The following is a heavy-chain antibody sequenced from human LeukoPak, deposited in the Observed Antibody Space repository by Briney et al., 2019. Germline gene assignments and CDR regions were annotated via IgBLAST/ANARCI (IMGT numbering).Heavy chain of an antibody. CDR2: IYHSGST. D-gene: IGHD1-26*01. CDR3: ARERSGTTRYFDY. CDR1: GGSISSSNW. J-gene: IGHJ4*02. V-gene: IGHV4-4*02. Sequence: SETLSLTCAVSGGSISSSNWWSWVRQPPGKGLEWIGEIYHSGSTNYNPSLKSRVTISVDKSKNQFSLKLSSVTAADTAMYFCARERSGTTRYFDYWGQGTLVTVSS.